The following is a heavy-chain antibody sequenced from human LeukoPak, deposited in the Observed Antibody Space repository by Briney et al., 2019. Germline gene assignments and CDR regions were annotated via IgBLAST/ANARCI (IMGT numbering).Heavy chain of an antibody. V-gene: IGHV4-39*07. CDR1: GGSISSGSYY. D-gene: IGHD2-15*01. J-gene: IGHJ1*01. CDR3: ARRLLGYCSGGSCYSGYFQH. Sequence: PSETLSLTCTVSGGSISSGSYYWSWIRQPPGKGLEWIGEINHSGSTNSNPSLKSRVTISVDTSKNQFSLKLSSVTAADTAMYYCARRLLGYCSGGSCYSGYFQHWGQGTLVTVSS. CDR2: INHSGST.